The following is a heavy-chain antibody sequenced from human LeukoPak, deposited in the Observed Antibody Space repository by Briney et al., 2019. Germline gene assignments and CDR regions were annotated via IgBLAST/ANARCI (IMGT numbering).Heavy chain of an antibody. Sequence: ASVKVSCKASGGTFSSYAISWVRQAPGQGLEWMGWINPNSGGTNYAQKFQGRVTMTRDTSISTAYMELSRLRSDDTAVYYCARSEGIAVAGTPDYWGQGTLVTVSS. V-gene: IGHV1-2*02. CDR1: GGTFSSYA. CDR3: ARSEGIAVAGTPDY. J-gene: IGHJ4*02. D-gene: IGHD6-19*01. CDR2: INPNSGGT.